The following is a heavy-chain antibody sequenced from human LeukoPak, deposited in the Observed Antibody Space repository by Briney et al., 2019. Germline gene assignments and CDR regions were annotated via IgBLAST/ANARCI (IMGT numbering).Heavy chain of an antibody. CDR3: AKDRAGYYYYGMDV. D-gene: IGHD6-13*01. Sequence: GRSLRLSCAASGFTFSSYGMHWVRQAPGKGLEWVAVISYYGSNKYYADSVKRRFTISRDNSKNTLYLQMNSLRAEDTAVYYCAKDRAGYYYYGMDVWGQGTTVTVSS. CDR2: ISYYGSNK. J-gene: IGHJ6*02. V-gene: IGHV3-30*18. CDR1: GFTFSSYG.